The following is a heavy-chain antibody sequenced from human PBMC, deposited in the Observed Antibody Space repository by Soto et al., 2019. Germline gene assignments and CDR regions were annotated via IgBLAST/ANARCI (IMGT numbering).Heavy chain of an antibody. CDR2: IYYSGGT. V-gene: IGHV4-61*01. D-gene: IGHD6-13*01. CDR1: GGSVSSGSYY. J-gene: IGHJ4*02. CDR3: ARSVLAAAGTFDY. Sequence: QVQLQESGPGLVKPSETLSLTCTVSGGSVSSGSYYWSWIRQPPGKGLEWIGYIYYSGGTNYNPSLKSRVTISVDTSKNQFSLKLSSVTAADTAVYYCARSVLAAAGTFDYWGQGTLVTVSS.